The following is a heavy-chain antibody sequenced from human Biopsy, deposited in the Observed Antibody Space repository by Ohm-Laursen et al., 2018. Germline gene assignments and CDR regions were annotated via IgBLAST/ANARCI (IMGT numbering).Heavy chain of an antibody. CDR3: AKASGYSSGWPIDY. V-gene: IGHV3-9*01. CDR1: GISFSRSA. Sequence: RSLRLSCTASGISFSRSAMNWVRQAPGKGLEWVSGISWNSGSVVYADSVKGRFTISRDNAKNSLYLQMHSLRAEDTAFYYCAKASGYSSGWPIDYWGQGNLVTVSS. J-gene: IGHJ4*02. D-gene: IGHD6-19*01. CDR2: ISWNSGSV.